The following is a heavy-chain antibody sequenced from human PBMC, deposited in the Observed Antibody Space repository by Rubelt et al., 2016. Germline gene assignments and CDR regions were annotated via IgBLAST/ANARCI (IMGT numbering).Heavy chain of an antibody. CDR2: INPNSGGT. D-gene: IGHD6-19*01. J-gene: IGHJ4*02. CDR1: GYTFTGYY. V-gene: IGHV1-2*06. Sequence: QVQLVQSGAEVKKPGASVKVSCKASGYTFTGYYMHWVRQAPGQGLEWVGRINPNSGGTNYAQKFQGRVTMTRATSFPSAYMELSRLGSDDTAVFYCARESSSGWYIDYWGQGTLVTVSS. CDR3: ARESSSGWYIDY.